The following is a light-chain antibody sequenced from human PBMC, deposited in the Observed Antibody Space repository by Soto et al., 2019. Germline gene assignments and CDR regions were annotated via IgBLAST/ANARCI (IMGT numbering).Light chain of an antibody. V-gene: IGKV3-20*01. CDR3: QQYGDSRLT. CDR1: QTVSGSY. J-gene: IGKJ4*01. CDR2: GAS. Sequence: NVLTQSPGTLSLSPGERATLSCRASQTVSGSYVAWYQQKPGQTPRLLIYGASSRATGIPDRFSGSGSGTDFTLTISRLEPEDFAVYHCQQYGDSRLTFGGGTKVDIK.